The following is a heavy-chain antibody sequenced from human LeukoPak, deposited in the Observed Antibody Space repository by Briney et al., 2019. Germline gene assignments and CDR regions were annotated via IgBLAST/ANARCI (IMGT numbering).Heavy chain of an antibody. J-gene: IGHJ4*02. Sequence: GGSLRLSCAASVFTFSSYAMGWVRQAPGKGLEWVSAISDGGGSTYYADSVKGRFTISTDNSKGTLSLQMNSLRAEDTAVYYCARRRGSSSMERFFDYWSQGTLVTVSS. D-gene: IGHD6-13*01. CDR1: VFTFSSYA. V-gene: IGHV3-23*01. CDR3: ARRRGSSSMERFFDY. CDR2: ISDGGGST.